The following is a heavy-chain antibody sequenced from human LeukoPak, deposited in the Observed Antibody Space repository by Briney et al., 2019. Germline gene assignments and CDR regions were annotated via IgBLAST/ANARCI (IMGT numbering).Heavy chain of an antibody. D-gene: IGHD1-7*01. CDR2: IIPILGIA. Sequence: EASVKVSCKASGGTFSSYAISWVRQAPGQGLEWMGRIIPILGIANYAQKFQGRVTITADKSTSTAYMELSSLRSEDTAVYYCARGRGGTTGFDYWGQGTLVTVSS. CDR1: GGTFSSYA. J-gene: IGHJ4*02. CDR3: ARGRGGTTGFDY. V-gene: IGHV1-69*04.